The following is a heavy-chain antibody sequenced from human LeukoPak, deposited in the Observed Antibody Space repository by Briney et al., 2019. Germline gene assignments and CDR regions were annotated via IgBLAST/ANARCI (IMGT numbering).Heavy chain of an antibody. D-gene: IGHD5-18*01. V-gene: IGHV5-51*01. CDR1: GHSFTSYW. CDR2: IHPGDSDS. Sequence: GESLKISCEGSGHSFTSYWIGWVRQMPGKGLEWMGIIHPGDSDSRYSPSFQGQVTISADKSTKTAYLQWSSLKAADSAMYYCARRGDIGGYALDIWGQGTMVTVSS. CDR3: ARRGDIGGYALDI. J-gene: IGHJ3*02.